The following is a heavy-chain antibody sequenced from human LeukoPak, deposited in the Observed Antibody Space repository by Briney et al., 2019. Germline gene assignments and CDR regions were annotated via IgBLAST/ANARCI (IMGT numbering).Heavy chain of an antibody. CDR1: GFMFSSNW. CDR2: IKEDGTET. D-gene: IGHD5-24*01. V-gene: IGHV3-7*03. Sequence: GGSLRLSCAASGFMFSSNWMSWVRLAPGKGLEWVANIKEDGTETYYVDSVKGRFTISRDNGKNSLYLQTNSLRVEDTAVYYCAKEGRSLQTYWGQGTLVTVSS. CDR3: AKEGRSLQTY. J-gene: IGHJ4*02.